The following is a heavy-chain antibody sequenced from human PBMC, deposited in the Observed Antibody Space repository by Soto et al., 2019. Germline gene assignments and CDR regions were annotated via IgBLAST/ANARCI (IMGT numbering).Heavy chain of an antibody. CDR2: IWYDGSNK. J-gene: IGHJ3*02. D-gene: IGHD1-26*01. CDR3: ARTGSQFTGAFDI. Sequence: GGSLRLSCAASGFTFSSYVMHWVRQAPGKGLEWVAVIWYDGSNKYYADSVRGRFTISRDNSKNTLYLQMNSLRAEDTAVYYCARTGSQFTGAFDIWGLGTMVTVSS. CDR1: GFTFSSYV. V-gene: IGHV3-33*01.